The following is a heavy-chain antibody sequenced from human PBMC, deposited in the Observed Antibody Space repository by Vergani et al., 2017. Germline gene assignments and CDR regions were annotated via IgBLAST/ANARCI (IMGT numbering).Heavy chain of an antibody. CDR3: ARSRYDSSGFSTIFRY. Sequence: QVQLVESGGGVVQPGRSLRLSCVASGFAFRTYGMHWVRQAPGKGLEWVAIIWYDGSNTYYADSVKGRFTVSRDNSGNTLFLQMNSLRVEDTAVYYCARSRYDSSGFSTIFRYWGQGTRVTVS. CDR2: IWYDGSNT. J-gene: IGHJ4*02. D-gene: IGHD3-22*01. CDR1: GFAFRTYG. V-gene: IGHV3-33*01.